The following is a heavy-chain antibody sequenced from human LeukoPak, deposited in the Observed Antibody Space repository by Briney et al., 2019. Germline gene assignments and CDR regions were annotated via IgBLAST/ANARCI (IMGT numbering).Heavy chain of an antibody. Sequence: SETLSLTCAVYGGSFSGYYWSWIRQPPGKGLEWIGEINHSGSTNYNPSLKSRVTISVDTSKNQFSLKLSSVTAADTAVYYCARERRIQLWLNWFDPWGQGTLVTVSS. CDR1: GGSFSGYY. CDR3: ARERRIQLWLNWFDP. D-gene: IGHD5-18*01. V-gene: IGHV4-34*01. CDR2: INHSGST. J-gene: IGHJ5*02.